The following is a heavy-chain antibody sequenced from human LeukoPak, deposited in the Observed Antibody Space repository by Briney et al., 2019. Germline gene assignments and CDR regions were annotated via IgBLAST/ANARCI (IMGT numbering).Heavy chain of an antibody. CDR2: ISSSSSTI. V-gene: IGHV3-11*04. CDR3: ARNQLWFGELLYVSFDY. D-gene: IGHD3-10*01. J-gene: IGHJ4*02. CDR1: GFTFRDYY. Sequence: GGSLRLSCAASGFTFRDYYMSWIRQAPGKGLEWVSYISSSSSTIYYADSVKGRFTISRDNAKNSLYLQMNSLRAEDTAVYYCARNQLWFGELLYVSFDYWGQGTLVTVSS.